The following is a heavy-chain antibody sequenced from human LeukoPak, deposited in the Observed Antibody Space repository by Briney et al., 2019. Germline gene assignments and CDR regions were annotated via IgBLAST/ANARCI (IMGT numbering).Heavy chain of an antibody. CDR2: INWNGGST. J-gene: IGHJ6*03. V-gene: IGHV3-20*04. CDR1: GFTFDDYG. D-gene: IGHD2-15*01. Sequence: GGSLRLSCAASGFTFDDYGMCWVRHAPGKGLEWVSGINWNGGSTGYADSVKGRFTISRDNAKNSLYLQMNSLRAEDTALYYCARVVVAAMDYYYYMDVWGKGTTVTVSS. CDR3: ARVVVAAMDYYYYMDV.